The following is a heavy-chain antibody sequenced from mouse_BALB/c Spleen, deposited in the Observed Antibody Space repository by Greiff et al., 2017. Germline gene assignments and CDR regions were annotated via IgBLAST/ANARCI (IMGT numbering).Heavy chain of an antibody. V-gene: IGHV1S81*02. CDR2: INPSNGGT. Sequence: QVQLQQSGADLVKPGASVKLSCKASGYTFTSYYMYWVKQRPGQGLEWIGEINPSNGGTNFNEKFKSKATLTVDKSSSTAYMQLSSLTSEDSAVYYCTRMGYYGSSSYWYFDVWGAGTTVTVSS. CDR3: TRMGYYGSSSYWYFDV. J-gene: IGHJ1*01. D-gene: IGHD1-1*01. CDR1: GYTFTSYY.